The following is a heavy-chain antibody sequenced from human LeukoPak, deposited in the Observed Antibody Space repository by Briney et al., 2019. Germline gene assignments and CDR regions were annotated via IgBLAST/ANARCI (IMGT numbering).Heavy chain of an antibody. J-gene: IGHJ3*02. Sequence: GGSLRLSCAVSGFTFSNAWMSWVRQAPGKGLEWVSSISTGGSDIHYADSVKGRFTISRDNAKNSLYLQMNSLRAEDTAVYYCARDPFDIWGQGTLVTVSS. CDR1: GFTFSNAW. CDR2: ISTGGSDI. CDR3: ARDPFDI. V-gene: IGHV3-21*01.